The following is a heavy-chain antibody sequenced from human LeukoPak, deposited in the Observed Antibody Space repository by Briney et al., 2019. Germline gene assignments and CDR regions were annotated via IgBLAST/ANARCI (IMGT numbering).Heavy chain of an antibody. V-gene: IGHV1-18*01. CDR1: GYTFTSYG. CDR3: ARDRWDYYDSSGYRGPFDY. Sequence: GASVKVSCKASGYTFTSYGISWVRQAPGQGLEWMGWISAYNGNTNYAQKLQGRVTMTTDTSTSTAYMELRSLRSDDTAVYYCARDRWDYYDSSGYRGPFDYWGQGTLVTVSS. CDR2: ISAYNGNT. J-gene: IGHJ4*02. D-gene: IGHD3-22*01.